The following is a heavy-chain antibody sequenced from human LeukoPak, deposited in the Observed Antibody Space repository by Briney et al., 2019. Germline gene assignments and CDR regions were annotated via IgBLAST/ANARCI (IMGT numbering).Heavy chain of an antibody. D-gene: IGHD6-13*01. Sequence: SETLSLTCTVSGGSISSYYWSWIRQPAGKGLEWIGRIYTSGSTNYNPSLKSRVTMSVDTSKNQFSLKLSSVTAADTAVHYCARDPGVIAAAPNWFDPWGQGTLVTVSS. CDR3: ARDPGVIAAAPNWFDP. J-gene: IGHJ5*02. CDR2: IYTSGST. V-gene: IGHV4-4*07. CDR1: GGSISSYY.